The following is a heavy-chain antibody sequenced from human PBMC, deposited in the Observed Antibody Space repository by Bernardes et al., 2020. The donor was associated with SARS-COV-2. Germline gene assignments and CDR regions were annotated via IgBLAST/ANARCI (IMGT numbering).Heavy chain of an antibody. CDR2: IYYRGST. D-gene: IGHD2-15*01. J-gene: IGHJ3*02. CDR1: GGSISTSSYY. CDR3: ARVCLLKTGGSRYLDAFDI. V-gene: IGHV4-39*07. Sequence: SETLSLTCTVSGGSISTSSYYWGWIRQPPGKGLEWIGSIYYRGSTYSNPSLRSRATTSVDTSKNQFSLRSVTAADTAVYYCARVCLLKTGGSRYLDAFDIWGQGTMVTVSS.